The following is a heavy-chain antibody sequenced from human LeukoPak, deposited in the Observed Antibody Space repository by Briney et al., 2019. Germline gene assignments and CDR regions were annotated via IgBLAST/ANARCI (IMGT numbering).Heavy chain of an antibody. CDR1: GFTFSINA. Sequence: TGGSLRLSCAASGFTFSINAMHWVRQAPGKGLEWVSLISWDGGSTYYADSVKGRFTISRDNSKNSLYLQMNSLRAEDTALYYCAKDNTHSSGSYWFDPWGQGTLVTVSS. CDR3: AKDNTHSSGSYWFDP. CDR2: ISWDGGST. J-gene: IGHJ5*02. V-gene: IGHV3-43D*03. D-gene: IGHD3-10*01.